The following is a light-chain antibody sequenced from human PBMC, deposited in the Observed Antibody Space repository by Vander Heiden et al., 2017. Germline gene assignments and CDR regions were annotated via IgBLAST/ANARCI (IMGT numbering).Light chain of an antibody. Sequence: DIVMTQSPLSLPVPPGEPASISCRSSQSLLHRNGYTYLDWYLQKPGQSPQLLIYLGSNRASGVPDRFSGSGSGTDFTLKISRGEADDVGMYYCMQALETPLTFGGGTKVKIK. J-gene: IGKJ4*01. CDR2: LGS. V-gene: IGKV2-28*01. CDR1: QSLLHRNGYTY. CDR3: MQALETPLT.